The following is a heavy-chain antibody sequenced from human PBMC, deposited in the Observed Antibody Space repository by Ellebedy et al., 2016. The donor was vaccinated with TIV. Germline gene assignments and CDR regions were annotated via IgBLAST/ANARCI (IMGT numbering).Heavy chain of an antibody. J-gene: IGHJ4*02. D-gene: IGHD3-22*01. Sequence: GGSLRLSCAASGFTFRNFAMTWVRSAPGKGLEWVSSISSSGVISDYADSVRCRVTISRDNSKSTLYLQMDSLRADDSAEYYCAKLDSSGYYYGRLDYWGQGTLVTVSS. CDR2: ISSSGVIS. V-gene: IGHV3-23*01. CDR1: GFTFRNFA. CDR3: AKLDSSGYYYGRLDY.